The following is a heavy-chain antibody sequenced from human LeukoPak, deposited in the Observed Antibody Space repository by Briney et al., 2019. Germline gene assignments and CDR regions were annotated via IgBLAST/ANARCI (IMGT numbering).Heavy chain of an antibody. CDR1: GFTFSSYA. CDR3: ARDRVSSGWYTFDY. Sequence: TGGSLRLSCVASGFTFSSYAMHWVRQAPGKGLEWVAVISRDGRDKHHADSVKGRFTISRDNAKNSLYLQMNSLRAEDTAVYYCARDRVSSGWYTFDYWGQGTLVTVSS. D-gene: IGHD6-19*01. CDR2: ISRDGRDK. J-gene: IGHJ4*02. V-gene: IGHV3-33*05.